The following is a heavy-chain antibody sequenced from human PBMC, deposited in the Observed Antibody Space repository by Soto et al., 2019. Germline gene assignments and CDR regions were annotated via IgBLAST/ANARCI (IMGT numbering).Heavy chain of an antibody. D-gene: IGHD1-20*01. V-gene: IGHV4-30-4*01. CDR1: GGSISSGDYY. CDR2: IYYSGST. CDR3: ARGRGIHKQSYYYYGMDV. J-gene: IGHJ6*02. Sequence: SETLSLTCTVSGGSISSGDYYWSWIRQPPGKGLEWIGYIYYSGSTYYNPSLKSRVTISVDTSKNQFSLKLSSVTAADTAVYYCARGRGIHKQSYYYYGMDVWGQGTTVTVSS.